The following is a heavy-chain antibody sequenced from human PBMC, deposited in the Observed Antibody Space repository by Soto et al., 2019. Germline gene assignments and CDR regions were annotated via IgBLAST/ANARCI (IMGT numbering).Heavy chain of an antibody. Sequence: SGGSLRLSCAASGFTVSSNYMSWVRQAPGKGLEWVSVIYSGGSTYYADSVKGRFTISRDNSKNTLYLQMNSLRAEDTAVYYCASTRGLSSGWGDAFDIWGQGTMVTVSS. V-gene: IGHV3-53*01. CDR1: GFTVSSNY. D-gene: IGHD6-19*01. CDR3: ASTRGLSSGWGDAFDI. CDR2: IYSGGST. J-gene: IGHJ3*02.